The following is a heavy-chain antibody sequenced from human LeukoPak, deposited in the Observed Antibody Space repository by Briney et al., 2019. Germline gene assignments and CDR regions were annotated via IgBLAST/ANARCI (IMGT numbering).Heavy chain of an antibody. J-gene: IGHJ4*02. CDR3: ARAPGYGAAYYFDY. CDR2: IKQDGSEK. CDR1: GFTFSSYW. Sequence: QSGGPLRLSCAASGFTFSSYWMSWVRQAPGKGLEWVANIKQDGSEKYYVDSVKGRFTISRDNAKNSLYLQMNSLRAEDTSVYYCARAPGYGAAYYFDYWGQGTMVTVSS. D-gene: IGHD1-1*01. V-gene: IGHV3-7*01.